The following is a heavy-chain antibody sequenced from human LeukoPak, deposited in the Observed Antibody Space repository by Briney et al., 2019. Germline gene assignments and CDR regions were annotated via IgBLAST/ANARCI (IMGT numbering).Heavy chain of an antibody. V-gene: IGHV3-15*01. J-gene: IGHJ1*01. CDR1: GFTFSNAW. CDR2: IKSKTDGGTT. D-gene: IGHD1-26*01. CDR3: TTDGDPIVGATKGYFQH. Sequence: PGGSLRLSCAAYGFTFSNAWMSWVRQAPGKGLKWVGRIKSKTDGGTTDYAAPVKGRLTISRDDSKNTLYLQMNSLKTEDTAVYYCTTDGDPIVGATKGYFQHWGQGTLVTVSS.